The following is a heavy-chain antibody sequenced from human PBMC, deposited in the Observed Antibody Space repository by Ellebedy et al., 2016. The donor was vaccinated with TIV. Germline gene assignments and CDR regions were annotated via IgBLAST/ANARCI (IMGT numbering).Heavy chain of an antibody. CDR2: MYYSGST. CDR1: GNSITSYY. J-gene: IGHJ4*02. V-gene: IGHV4-59*01. Sequence: MPSETLSLTCTVSGNSITSYYWSWIRQPPGKGLEWIAYMYYSGSTTYNPSLKSRVTISVDTSKNQFSLNLSSVTAADTAVYYCARVSRYFEYWGQGILVPVSS. CDR3: ARVSRYFEY.